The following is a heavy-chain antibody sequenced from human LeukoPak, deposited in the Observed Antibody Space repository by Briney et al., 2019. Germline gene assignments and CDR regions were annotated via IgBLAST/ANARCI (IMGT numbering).Heavy chain of an antibody. CDR1: GHTFTSYG. Sequence: ASVKVSCKASGHTFTSYGISWVRQAPGQGLEWMGWISAYNGNTNYAQKLQGRVTMTTDTSTSTAYMELRSLRSDDTAVYYCARYYYGSGSNTPFDPWGQGTLVTVSS. CDR2: ISAYNGNT. D-gene: IGHD3-10*01. J-gene: IGHJ5*02. CDR3: ARYYYGSGSNTPFDP. V-gene: IGHV1-18*01.